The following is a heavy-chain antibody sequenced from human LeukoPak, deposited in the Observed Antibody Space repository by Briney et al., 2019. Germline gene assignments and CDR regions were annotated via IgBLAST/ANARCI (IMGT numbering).Heavy chain of an antibody. CDR3: ARSKRGYSGYDFTEVIDY. V-gene: IGHV1-18*04. CDR1: GYTFTSYG. D-gene: IGHD5-12*01. J-gene: IGHJ4*02. CDR2: ISAYNGNT. Sequence: ASVKVSCKASGYTFTSYGIRWVRQAPGQGLEWMGWISAYNGNTNYAQKLQGRVTMTTDTSTSTAYMELRSLRSDDTAVYYCARSKRGYSGYDFTEVIDYWGQGTLVTVSS.